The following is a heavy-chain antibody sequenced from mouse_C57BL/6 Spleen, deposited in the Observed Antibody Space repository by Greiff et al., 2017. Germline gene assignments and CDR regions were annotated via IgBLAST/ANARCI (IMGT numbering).Heavy chain of an antibody. CDR1: GFTFSDYY. CDR2: ISNGGGST. V-gene: IGHV5-12*01. Sequence: EVKLMESGGGLVQPGGSLKLSCAASGFTFSDYYMYWVRQTPEKRLEWVAYISNGGGSTYYPDTVKGRFTISRDNAKNTLYLQISRLKSEDTAMYYCARHRSSYWYFDVWGTGTTVTVSS. D-gene: IGHD1-1*01. CDR3: ARHRSSYWYFDV. J-gene: IGHJ1*03.